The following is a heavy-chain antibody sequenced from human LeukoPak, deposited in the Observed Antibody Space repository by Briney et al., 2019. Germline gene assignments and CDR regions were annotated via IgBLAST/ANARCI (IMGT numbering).Heavy chain of an antibody. D-gene: IGHD5-18*01. CDR1: GFTFSSYE. J-gene: IGHJ6*03. CDR3: ARRIQLWSTGYYYYYMDV. CDR2: INSDGSST. V-gene: IGHV3-74*01. Sequence: GGSLRLSCAASGFTFSSYEMNWVRQAPGKGLVWVSRINSDGSSTSYADSVKGRFTISRDNAKNTLYLQMNSLRAEDTAVYYCARRIQLWSTGYYYYYMDVWGKGTTVTVSS.